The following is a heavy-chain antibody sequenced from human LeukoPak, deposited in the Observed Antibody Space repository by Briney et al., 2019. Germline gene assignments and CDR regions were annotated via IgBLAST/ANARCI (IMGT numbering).Heavy chain of an antibody. CDR1: GFTFSSYS. V-gene: IGHV3-21*01. Sequence: GGSLRLSCAASGFTFSSYSMNWVRQAPGKGLEWVSSISSSSYIYYADSVKGRFTISRDNAKNSLYLQMNSLRAEDTAVYYCARGDDSSGYYDAFDIWGQGTMVTVSS. CDR2: ISSSSYI. J-gene: IGHJ3*02. CDR3: ARGDDSSGYYDAFDI. D-gene: IGHD3-22*01.